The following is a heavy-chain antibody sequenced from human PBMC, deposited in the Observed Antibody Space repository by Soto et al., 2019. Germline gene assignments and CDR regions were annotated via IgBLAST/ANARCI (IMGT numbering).Heavy chain of an antibody. Sequence: GGSLRLSCAASGFTFSIYGMHWVRQAPGKGLEWVAVIWYDGSKKYYADFVKGRFTISRDNSKNTLYLQMNSLRAEDTAVYYCARVGDSYGDYHYYGMDVWGQGTTVTVSS. D-gene: IGHD5-18*01. CDR1: GFTFSIYG. CDR2: IWYDGSKK. V-gene: IGHV3-33*01. CDR3: ARVGDSYGDYHYYGMDV. J-gene: IGHJ6*02.